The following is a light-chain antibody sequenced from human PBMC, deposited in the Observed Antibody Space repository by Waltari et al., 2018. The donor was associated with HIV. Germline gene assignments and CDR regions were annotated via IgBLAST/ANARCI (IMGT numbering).Light chain of an antibody. CDR3: CSYAGSDTLV. V-gene: IGLV2-23*02. J-gene: IGLJ3*02. CDR2: EVK. CDR1: SSNVGTYNL. Sequence: HSALTQPASVSGSPGQSITISCTGTSSNVGTYNLASWYQQHPGKAPKLLIYEVKRRPSGLSDRFSGSKSGNTASLTVSGLQAEDEAIYYCCSYAGSDTLVFGGGTSLTIL.